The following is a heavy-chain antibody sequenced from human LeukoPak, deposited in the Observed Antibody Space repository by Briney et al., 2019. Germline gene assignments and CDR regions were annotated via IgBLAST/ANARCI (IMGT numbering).Heavy chain of an antibody. J-gene: IGHJ2*01. D-gene: IGHD3-22*01. CDR1: GGSMTTYY. CDR2: IYYSGNT. Sequence: SETLSLTCTVSGGSMTTYYWSWIRQPPGKGLEWIGYIYYSGNTNYNPSLNSRVTISLDTSKKQFSLKLTSVGAADTAVYYCARGPHYYDISENWFFGLWGRGTLVTVSS. CDR3: ARGPHYYDISENWFFGL. V-gene: IGHV4-59*01.